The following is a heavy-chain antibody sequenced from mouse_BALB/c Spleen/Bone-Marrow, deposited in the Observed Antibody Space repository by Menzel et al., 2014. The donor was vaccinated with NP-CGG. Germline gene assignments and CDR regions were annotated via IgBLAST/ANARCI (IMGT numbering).Heavy chain of an antibody. CDR2: IDPANGNT. CDR3: ALFLRYYAMDY. V-gene: IGHV14-3*02. J-gene: IGHJ4*01. CDR1: GFNIKDTY. D-gene: IGHD1-1*01. Sequence: VQLQQSGAELVKPGASVKLSCTASGFNIKDTYMHWVKQRPEQGLEWIGRIDPANGNTKYDPKFQGKATITADTSSNTAYLQLSSLTSEDTAVYYCALFLRYYAMDYWGQGTSVTVSS.